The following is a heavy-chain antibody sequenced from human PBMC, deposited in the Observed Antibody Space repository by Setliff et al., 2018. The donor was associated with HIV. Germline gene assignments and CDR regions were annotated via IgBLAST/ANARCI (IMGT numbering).Heavy chain of an antibody. V-gene: IGHV3-21*01. CDR2: ISSSSSYI. CDR1: GFTFSNYT. CDR3: ARAGVLQFLEWLPYYFHY. D-gene: IGHD3-3*01. J-gene: IGHJ4*02. Sequence: NPGGSLRLSCAASGFTFSNYTMNWVRQAPGKGLEWVSSISSSSSYIYYTDSLKGRFTISRDNAKNSLYLQMNSLRAEDTAVYYCARAGVLQFLEWLPYYFHYWGQGTLVTVSS.